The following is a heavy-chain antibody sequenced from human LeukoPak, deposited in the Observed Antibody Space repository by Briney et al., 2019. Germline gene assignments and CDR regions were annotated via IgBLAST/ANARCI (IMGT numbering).Heavy chain of an antibody. CDR1: GFTFSSYG. CDR3: AKVSDTAMVEEVY. J-gene: IGHJ4*02. D-gene: IGHD5-18*01. V-gene: IGHV3-30*02. Sequence: GGSLRLSCAASGFTFSSYGMHWVRQAPGKGLEWVAFIRYDGSNKNYADSVKGRFTISRDNSKNTLYLQMNSLRAEDTAVYYCAKVSDTAMVEEVYWGQGTLVTVSS. CDR2: IRYDGSNK.